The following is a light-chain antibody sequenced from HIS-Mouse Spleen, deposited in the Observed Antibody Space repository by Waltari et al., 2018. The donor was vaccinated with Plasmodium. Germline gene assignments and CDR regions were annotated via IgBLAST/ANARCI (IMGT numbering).Light chain of an antibody. CDR2: GAS. CDR3: QQYGSSPPYT. V-gene: IGKV3-20*01. J-gene: IGKJ2*01. CDR1: QSVSSSY. Sequence: EIVLTQSPGTLSLSPGERATLSCRASQSVSSSYLAWYQQKPGQAPRLLIYGASSRATGIPDRFSGSWSGTDFTLTISRLEPEDCAVYYCQQYGSSPPYTFGQGTKLEIK.